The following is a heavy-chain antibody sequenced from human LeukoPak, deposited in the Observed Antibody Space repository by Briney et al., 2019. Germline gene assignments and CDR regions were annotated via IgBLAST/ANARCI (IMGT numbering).Heavy chain of an antibody. CDR2: INHSGST. CDR3: ASLPALLDSVNWFDP. CDR1: GGSFSGYY. V-gene: IGHV4-34*01. J-gene: IGHJ5*02. Sequence: SETLSLSCAVYGGSFSGYYWSWIRQPPGKGLEWIGEINHSGSTNYNPSLKSRVTISVDTSKNQFSLKLSSVTAADTAVYYCASLPALLDSVNWFDPWGQGTLVTVSS. D-gene: IGHD2/OR15-2a*01.